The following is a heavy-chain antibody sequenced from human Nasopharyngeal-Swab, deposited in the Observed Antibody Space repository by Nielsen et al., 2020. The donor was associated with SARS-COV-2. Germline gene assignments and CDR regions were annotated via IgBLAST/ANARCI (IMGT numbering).Heavy chain of an antibody. CDR2: IGTAGDT. CDR3: ARAFSSSWYRDYYFDY. CDR1: GFTFSSYS. J-gene: IGHJ4*02. Sequence: GESLKISCAASGFTFSSYSMNWVRQATGKGLEWVSAIGTAGDTYYPGSVKGRFTISRENAKNSLYLQMNSLRAEDTAVYYCARAFSSSWYRDYYFDYWGQGTLVTVSS. V-gene: IGHV3-13*01. D-gene: IGHD6-13*01.